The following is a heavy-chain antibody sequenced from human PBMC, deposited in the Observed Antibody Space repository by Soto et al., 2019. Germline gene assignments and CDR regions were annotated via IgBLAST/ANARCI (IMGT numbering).Heavy chain of an antibody. CDR2: IRGSGGVT. Sequence: QSGGSLRLSCAASGFTFSNYAMNWVRQAPGKGLEWVSGIRGSGGVTYYADSVKGRFTISRDNSKNMLYLQISSLRAEDTAVYFCAKDRSGYNNDWLRLRAFDIWGQGTMVTVSS. CDR1: GFTFSNYA. D-gene: IGHD6-19*01. V-gene: IGHV3-23*01. CDR3: AKDRSGYNNDWLRLRAFDI. J-gene: IGHJ3*02.